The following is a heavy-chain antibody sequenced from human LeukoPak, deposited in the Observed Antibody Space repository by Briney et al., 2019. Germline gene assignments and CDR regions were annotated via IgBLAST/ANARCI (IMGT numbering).Heavy chain of an antibody. CDR1: GFTFTDYD. Sequence: GGSLRLSCAASGFTFTDYDMSWVRQAPGKGLEWVSAISATGGTTYYADSVKGRFTISRDNSKNTLYLQMNSLRAEDTAIYYCAKNGDRGAYCSGGSCYPYYYYYIDVWGKGTTVTISS. CDR3: AKNGDRGAYCSGGSCYPYYYYYIDV. J-gene: IGHJ6*03. V-gene: IGHV3-23*01. D-gene: IGHD2-15*01. CDR2: ISATGGTT.